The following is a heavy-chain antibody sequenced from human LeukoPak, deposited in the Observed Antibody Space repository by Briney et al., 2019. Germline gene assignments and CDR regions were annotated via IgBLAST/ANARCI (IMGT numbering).Heavy chain of an antibody. J-gene: IGHJ4*02. CDR1: GFTFSDYY. CDR3: ARDDLNGLAVAATVDY. CDR2: ISSSSSYI. V-gene: IGHV3-11*05. Sequence: GGSLRLSCVASGFTFSDYYMTWIRQAPGKGLEWVSYISSSSSYIKYADSVKGRFTVSRDNAKHAVYLQMNSLRVEDTAVYYCARDDLNGLAVAATVDYWGQGTLDTVSS. D-gene: IGHD6-19*01.